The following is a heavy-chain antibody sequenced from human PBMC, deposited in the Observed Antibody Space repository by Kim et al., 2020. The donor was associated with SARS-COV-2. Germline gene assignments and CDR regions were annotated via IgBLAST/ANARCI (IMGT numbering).Heavy chain of an antibody. CDR3: ARGGYCSGGSCYSRGWDYYYYGMDV. Sequence: ASVKVSCKASGYTFTSYYMHWVRQAPGQGLEWMGIINPRGGSTSYAQKFQGRVTMTRDTSTSTVYMELSSLRSEDTAVYYCARGGYCSGGSCYSRGWDYYYYGMDVWGQGTTVTVSS. V-gene: IGHV1-46*01. CDR2: INPRGGST. D-gene: IGHD2-15*01. J-gene: IGHJ6*02. CDR1: GYTFTSYY.